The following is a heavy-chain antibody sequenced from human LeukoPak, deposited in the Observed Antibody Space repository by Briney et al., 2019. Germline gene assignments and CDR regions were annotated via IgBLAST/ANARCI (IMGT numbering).Heavy chain of an antibody. D-gene: IGHD2-21*01. CDR1: GGSISSYY. CDR2: INYNWNT. Sequence: SETLSLTCTVSGGSISSYYWSWIRQPPGKGLEWIGNINYNWNTNYNPSPKSRVIISIDTSRNQLSLKLRSVTAADPAVYYCAREGESPFAYDFWGRGTMVTVSS. V-gene: IGHV4-59*01. CDR3: AREGESPFAYDF. J-gene: IGHJ3*01.